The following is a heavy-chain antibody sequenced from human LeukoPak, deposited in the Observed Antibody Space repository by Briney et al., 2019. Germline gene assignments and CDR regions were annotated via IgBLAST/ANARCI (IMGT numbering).Heavy chain of an antibody. V-gene: IGHV4-39*01. Sequence: PSETLSLTCTVSAGSISSSSYYWDWIRQPPGKGLEWIGSIYYSGSTYYNPSLKSRVTISVDTSKNQISLKASSVTAADTAVYYCARRSGFWSGYYLFDYWGQGTLVTVSS. J-gene: IGHJ4*02. D-gene: IGHD3-3*01. CDR2: IYYSGST. CDR1: AGSISSSSYY. CDR3: ARRSGFWSGYYLFDY.